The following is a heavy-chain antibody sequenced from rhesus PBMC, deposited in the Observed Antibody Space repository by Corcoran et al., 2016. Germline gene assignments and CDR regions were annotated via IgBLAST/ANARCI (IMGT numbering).Heavy chain of an antibody. CDR2: IYGSGSST. Sequence: QLQLQESGPGLVKPSETLSVTCAVSGGSISSSYWSWIRQAPGKGLEWIGYIYGSGSSTNYNPSLKSRVTLSVDTSKNQLSLKLSSVTTADTAVYYCAREFTVTAFDYWGQGVLVTVSS. V-gene: IGHV4-169*02. CDR1: GGSISSSY. J-gene: IGHJ4*01. CDR3: AREFTVTAFDY. D-gene: IGHD4-23*01.